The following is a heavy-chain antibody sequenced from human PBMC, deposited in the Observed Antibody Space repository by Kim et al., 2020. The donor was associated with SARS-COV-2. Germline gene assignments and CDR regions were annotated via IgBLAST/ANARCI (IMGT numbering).Heavy chain of an antibody. CDR2: ISSSGSTI. V-gene: IGHV3-48*03. CDR1: GFTFSSYE. J-gene: IGHJ3*02. Sequence: GGSLRLSCAASGFTFSSYEMNWVRQAPGKGLEWVSYISSSGSTIYYADSVKGRFTISRDNAKNSLYLQMNSLRAEDTAVYYCARAQTDRDDIVATVKAFDIWGQGTMVTVSS. CDR3: ARAQTDRDDIVATVKAFDI. D-gene: IGHD5-12*01.